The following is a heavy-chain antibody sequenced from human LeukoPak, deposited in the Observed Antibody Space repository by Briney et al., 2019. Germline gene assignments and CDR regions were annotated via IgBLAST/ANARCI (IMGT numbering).Heavy chain of an antibody. J-gene: IGHJ3*02. CDR1: GYTFIGYF. Sequence: GASVKVSCKASGYTFIGYFMHWARQAPGQGLEWVGRINPNTGGTNYAQRFQGRVTLTRDTSITTAYMELSRLRSDDTAIYYCARGGFSDSRGSSDAFDIWGQGTMVTVSS. V-gene: IGHV1-2*06. D-gene: IGHD3-22*01. CDR2: INPNTGGT. CDR3: ARGGFSDSRGSSDAFDI.